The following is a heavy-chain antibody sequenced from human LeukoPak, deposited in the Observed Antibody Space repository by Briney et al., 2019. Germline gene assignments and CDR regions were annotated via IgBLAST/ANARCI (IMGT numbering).Heavy chain of an antibody. V-gene: IGHV4-34*01. Sequence: SETLSLTCAVYGGSFSGYYWSWIRQPPGKGLEWIGEINHSGSTNYNPSLKSRVTISVDTSKTQFSLKLSSVTAADTAVYYCARLKGVTWYNYSYYFMDVWGRGTTVIVSS. CDR1: GGSFSGYY. CDR3: ARLKGVTWYNYSYYFMDV. D-gene: IGHD6-13*01. CDR2: INHSGST. J-gene: IGHJ6*03.